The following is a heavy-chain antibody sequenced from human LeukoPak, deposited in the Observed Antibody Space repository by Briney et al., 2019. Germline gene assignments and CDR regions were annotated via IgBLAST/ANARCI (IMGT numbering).Heavy chain of an antibody. V-gene: IGHV3-30-3*01. CDR3: ARDPGNLRYGSGNSQNPLDY. CDR1: GFTFSNYA. J-gene: IGHJ4*02. Sequence: PGRSLRLSCAASGFTFSNYAMHWVRQAPGKGLEWVTVISYDGGNKYYADSVKGRFTISRDNSKNTLYLQMNSLRPEDTAVYYCARDPGNLRYGSGNSQNPLDYWGQGTLVTVSS. CDR2: ISYDGGNK. D-gene: IGHD3-10*01.